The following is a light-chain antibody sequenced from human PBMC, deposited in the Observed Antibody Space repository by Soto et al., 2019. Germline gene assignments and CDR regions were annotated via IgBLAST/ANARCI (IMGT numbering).Light chain of an antibody. CDR3: HQYGKSPIT. V-gene: IGKV3-20*01. CDR1: QSVSSNY. CDR2: DAS. Sequence: EIVYTQSPGTLSLSPGERATLSCRASQSVSSNYLAWYQQKPGQAPRLLIYDASSRATGIPDRFSGSGSGTDFTLTISRLEPEDFAVYYCHQYGKSPITFGQGTRLEIK. J-gene: IGKJ5*01.